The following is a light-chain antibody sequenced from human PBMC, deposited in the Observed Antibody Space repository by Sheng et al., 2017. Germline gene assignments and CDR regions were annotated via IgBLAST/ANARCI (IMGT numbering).Light chain of an antibody. CDR1: QSVSSS. CDR2: GAS. V-gene: IGKV3-15*01. Sequence: EIVMTQSPATLSVSPGERATLSCRASQSVSSSLGWYQQKPGQAPRLLIHGASTRATGIPARFSGGGSGTDFALSISSLEPEDFAVYYCQQYNNWPYTFGQGTKLEIK. J-gene: IGKJ2*01. CDR3: QQYNNWPYT.